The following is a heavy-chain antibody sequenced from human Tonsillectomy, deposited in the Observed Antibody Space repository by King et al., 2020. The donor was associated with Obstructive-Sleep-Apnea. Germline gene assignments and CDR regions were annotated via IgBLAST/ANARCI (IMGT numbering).Heavy chain of an antibody. CDR1: GFTFISYA. Sequence: VQLVESGGGLVQPGESLRLSCAASGFTFISYAMSWVRQAPGKGLEWVSGISGSGDNAYYTDSVKGRFTISRDNSRNTLYLQLNSLRAEDTAVYYLGKDRVAAAYYYFDYWGQGTLVTVSS. J-gene: IGHJ4*02. V-gene: IGHV3-23*04. CDR2: ISGSGDNA. D-gene: IGHD6-25*01. CDR3: GKDRVAAAYYYFDY.